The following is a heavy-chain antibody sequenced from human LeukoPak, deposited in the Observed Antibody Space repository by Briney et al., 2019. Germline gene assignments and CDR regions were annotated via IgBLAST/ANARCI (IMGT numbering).Heavy chain of an antibody. CDR3: TRAAGSGSYFRFDP. CDR1: GFTFSNYW. Sequence: PGGSLRLSCAASGFTFSNYWMHWVRQAPGKGLVWVSRISSDESNTNYADSVKGRFTISRDNAKNTLYLQMNSLRAEDTAVYYCTRAAGSGSYFRFDPWGQGTLVTVSS. D-gene: IGHD1-26*01. J-gene: IGHJ5*02. V-gene: IGHV3-74*01. CDR2: ISSDESNT.